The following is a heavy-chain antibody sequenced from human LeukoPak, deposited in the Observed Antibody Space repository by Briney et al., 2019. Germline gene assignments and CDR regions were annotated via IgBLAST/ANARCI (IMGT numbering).Heavy chain of an antibody. J-gene: IGHJ4*02. D-gene: IGHD1-20*01. CDR1: GGSISSIAYH. V-gene: IGHV4-39*01. CDR2: VYYTGST. Sequence: SETLSLTCAVSGGSISSIAYHWGWIRQPPGKGLEWIGSVYYTGSTYYNPSLESRVTISVDTSENQFSLKLISVTAADTAVYYCARLSITGTSDYWGQGTLVTVSS. CDR3: ARLSITGTSDY.